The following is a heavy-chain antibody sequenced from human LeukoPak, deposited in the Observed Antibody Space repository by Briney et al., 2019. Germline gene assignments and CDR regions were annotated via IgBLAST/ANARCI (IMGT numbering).Heavy chain of an antibody. CDR1: GFTFNNYG. V-gene: IGHV3-33*01. D-gene: IGHD1-26*01. CDR3: ARDQSIREGSYYIILDY. Sequence: PGRSLRLSCAASGFTFNNYGMHWVRPAPGKGLERVAVIWYDGRSKYYADSVKGRFTISRDNSKDTLYLQMNSLRAEDTAVYYCARDQSIREGSYYIILDYWGQGTLVTVSS. CDR2: IWYDGRSK. J-gene: IGHJ4*02.